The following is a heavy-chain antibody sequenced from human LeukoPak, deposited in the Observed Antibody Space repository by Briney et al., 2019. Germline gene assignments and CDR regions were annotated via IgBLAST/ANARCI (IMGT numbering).Heavy chain of an antibody. J-gene: IGHJ4*02. CDR1: GFSFSDYA. CDR3: AKDRIVLVAAFDY. CDR2: ISGSGTAT. D-gene: IGHD2-15*01. Sequence: PGGSLRLSCEASGFSFSDYAMNWVRQAPGKGLEWVSVISGSGTATYYADSVKGRFTVSRDNSQLTLDLQMNSLRAEDTAVYYCAKDRIVLVAAFDYWGQGTLVTVSS. V-gene: IGHV3-23*01.